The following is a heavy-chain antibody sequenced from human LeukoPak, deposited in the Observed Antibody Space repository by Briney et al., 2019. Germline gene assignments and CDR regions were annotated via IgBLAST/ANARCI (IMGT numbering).Heavy chain of an antibody. CDR3: ARGFGTSWFYS. CDR1: GFAFSIYA. V-gene: IGHV3-48*04. Sequence: PGGSLRPSFAASGFAFSIYAMTWVRQTPGKGLEGLSYINEGSTVMFYAVSVEGRFTISRDDAKNSLYLQMNSLRADDTAIYYCARGFGTSWFYSWGRGTLVTVSS. CDR2: INEGSTVM. D-gene: IGHD2-2*01. J-gene: IGHJ5*01.